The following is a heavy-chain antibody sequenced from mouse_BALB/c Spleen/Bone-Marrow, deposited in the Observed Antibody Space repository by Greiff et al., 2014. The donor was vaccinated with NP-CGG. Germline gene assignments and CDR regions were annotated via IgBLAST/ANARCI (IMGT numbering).Heavy chain of an antibody. V-gene: IGHV1-39*01. CDR1: GYSFSGYN. Sequence: QLQQSGPELEKPGASVKISCKASGYSFSGYNLNWVKQNSGQSLEWIGNIDPYYGDTTYNQKFKGKATSTVDRSSSTAYMQLKSLTSEDSAVYYCARKAYYTNWWYFDVWGAGTTVTVSS. CDR3: ARKAYYTNWWYFDV. D-gene: IGHD2-5*01. CDR2: IDPYYGDT. J-gene: IGHJ1*01.